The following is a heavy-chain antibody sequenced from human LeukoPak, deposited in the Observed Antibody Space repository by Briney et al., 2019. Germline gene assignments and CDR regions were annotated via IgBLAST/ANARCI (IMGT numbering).Heavy chain of an antibody. CDR1: GGSISSYY. CDR2: IYYSGST. D-gene: IGHD3-3*01. CDR3: ARARPSNDFWSGYYPVDVGDYYYGMDV. Sequence: PWGTLSLTCTVSGGSISSYYWSWIRQPPGKGLEWVGYIYYSGSTNYNPSLKSRVTISVDTSKNQFSLKLSSVTAADPAVYYCARARPSNDFWSGYYPVDVGDYYYGMDVWGQGTTVTVSS. J-gene: IGHJ6*02. V-gene: IGHV4-59*01.